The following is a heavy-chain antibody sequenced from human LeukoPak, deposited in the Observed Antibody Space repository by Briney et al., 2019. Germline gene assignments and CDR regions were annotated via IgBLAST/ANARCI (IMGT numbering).Heavy chain of an antibody. CDR1: GFTFSSYA. V-gene: IGHV3-30*04. J-gene: IGHJ6*04. CDR2: ISYDGSNK. CDR3: ARDQYCSSTSCSPPSYYYGMDV. D-gene: IGHD2-2*01. Sequence: GGSVRLSCAASGFTFSSYAMHWVRQAPGKGLEWVAVISYDGSNKYYADSVKGRFTISRDNSKNTLYLQMNSLGAEDTAVYYCARDQYCSSTSCSPPSYYYGMDVWGKGTTVTVSS.